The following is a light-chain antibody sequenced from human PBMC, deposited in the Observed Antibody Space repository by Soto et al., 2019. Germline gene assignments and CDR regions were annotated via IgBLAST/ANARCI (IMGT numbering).Light chain of an antibody. CDR3: QQYGSDYT. CDR2: EAS. J-gene: IGKJ2*01. CDR1: QSITTW. V-gene: IGKV1-5*03. Sequence: DIQMTQSPSTLSASVGDKVTITCRASQSITTWLAWYQQKPGKAPKLLIYEASNLESGVPSRFSGSGSGAEFTRTISSLQPDDFATYYCQQYGSDYTFGQGTKLEI.